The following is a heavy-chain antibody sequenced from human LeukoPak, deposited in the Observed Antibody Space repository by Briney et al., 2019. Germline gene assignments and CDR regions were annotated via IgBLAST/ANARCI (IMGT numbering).Heavy chain of an antibody. CDR1: GGSISSSSYY. D-gene: IGHD2/OR15-2a*01. CDR2: IYYSGST. Sequence: PSETLSLTCTVSGGSISSSSYYWGWIRQPPGKGLEWIGSIYYSGSTYYNPSPKSRVTISVDTSKNQFSLKLSSVTAADTAVYYCARGTTFYYYGMDVWGQGTTVTVSS. J-gene: IGHJ6*02. CDR3: ARGTTFYYYGMDV. V-gene: IGHV4-39*07.